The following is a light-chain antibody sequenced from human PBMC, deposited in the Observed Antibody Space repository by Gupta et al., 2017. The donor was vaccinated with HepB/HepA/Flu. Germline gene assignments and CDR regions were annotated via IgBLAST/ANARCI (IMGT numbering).Light chain of an antibody. CDR3: RQYVKWPSWT. J-gene: IGKJ1*01. CDR2: GAS. Sequence: EIVMTQSPATLSVSPGERATLFCRASQSVSNLAWYQQEPGQAPRLLIYGASTRATGIPARFIGSGSGTEFTLTISSLQSEDFAVEYWRQYVKWPSWTFGQGTKVEIK. CDR1: QSVSN. V-gene: IGKV3-15*01.